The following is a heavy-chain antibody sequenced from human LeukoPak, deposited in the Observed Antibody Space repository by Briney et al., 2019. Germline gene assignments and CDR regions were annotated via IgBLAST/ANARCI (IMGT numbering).Heavy chain of an antibody. CDR1: GFTFSSYA. D-gene: IGHD1-26*01. V-gene: IGHV3-30-3*01. Sequence: PGRSLRLSCAASGFTFSSYAMHWVRQAPGKGLEWVAVISYDGSNKFYADSVKGRFTISRDNSKNTLYLQMNSLRAEDTAVYYCARALGATTFDAFDIWGQGTMVTVSS. CDR3: ARALGATTFDAFDI. CDR2: ISYDGSNK. J-gene: IGHJ3*02.